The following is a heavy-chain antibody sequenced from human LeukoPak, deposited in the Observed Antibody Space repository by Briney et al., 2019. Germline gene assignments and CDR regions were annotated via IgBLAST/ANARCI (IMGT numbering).Heavy chain of an antibody. CDR1: GFTFDDYG. Sequence: SGGSLRLSCAAFGFTFDDYGMHWVRQVPGKGLEWVSGISWNSGSIGYADSVKGRFTISRDNAKNSLYLQMNSLRAEDTALYYCAKDPYSSGWFHHFDYWGQGTLVTVSS. J-gene: IGHJ4*02. D-gene: IGHD6-19*01. V-gene: IGHV3-9*01. CDR2: ISWNSGSI. CDR3: AKDPYSSGWFHHFDY.